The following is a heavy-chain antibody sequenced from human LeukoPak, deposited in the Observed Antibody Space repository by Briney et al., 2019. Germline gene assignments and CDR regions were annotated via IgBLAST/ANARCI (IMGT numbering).Heavy chain of an antibody. J-gene: IGHJ6*04. D-gene: IGHD2-2*01. CDR2: IIPIIGTT. CDR1: GGSISSYT. V-gene: IGHV1-69*06. CDR3: ARYCSSASCYYYYSMDV. Sequence: SVNVSCKASGGSISSYTICWGRHAPAEGGEWRGGIIPIIGTTNYTQTFQRRVTITGDKSTNKAYMALSRLRSEDTAVYYCARYCSSASCYYYYSMDVWGKGTTVTVSS.